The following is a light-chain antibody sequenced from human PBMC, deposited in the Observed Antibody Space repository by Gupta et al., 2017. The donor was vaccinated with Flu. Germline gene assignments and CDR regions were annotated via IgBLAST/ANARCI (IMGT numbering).Light chain of an antibody. CDR2: EGS. CDR3: CSYAGSSILV. J-gene: IGLJ2*01. CDR1: SSDVGSYNL. Sequence: QSALTQPASGSGSPGQSITLSCTGTSSDVGSYNLVSWYQQHPGKAPKLMIYEGSKRPSGVSNRFSGSKSGNTASLTISGLQAEDEADYYCCSYAGSSILVFGGGTKLTVL. V-gene: IGLV2-23*01.